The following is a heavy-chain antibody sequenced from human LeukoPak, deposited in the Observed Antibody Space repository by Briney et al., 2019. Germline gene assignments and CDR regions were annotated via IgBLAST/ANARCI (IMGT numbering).Heavy chain of an antibody. D-gene: IGHD3-10*01. Sequence: SETLSLTCTVSGGSISSYYWSWIRQPPGKGLEWIGYIYYSGSTNYNPSLKSRVTISVDTSKNQFSLKLSSVTAADTAVYYCARAARERSITMVRGETTPFYYYYYMDVWGKGTTVTVSS. CDR3: ARAARERSITMVRGETTPFYYYYYMDV. V-gene: IGHV4-59*01. CDR1: GGSISSYY. CDR2: IYYSGST. J-gene: IGHJ6*03.